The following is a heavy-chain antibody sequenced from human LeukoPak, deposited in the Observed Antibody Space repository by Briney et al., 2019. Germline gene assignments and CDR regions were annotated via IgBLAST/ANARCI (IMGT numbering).Heavy chain of an antibody. D-gene: IGHD3-16*01. CDR3: ARDIEHRSLPYNDYLRRSPPYSYYFDY. V-gene: IGHV3-21*01. J-gene: IGHJ4*01. Sequence: GGSLRLSCAASGFTFSSYSTNWVRQAPGKGLEWVSCISSSSSYIYYADSVKGRFTISRDNAKNSLYLQMNSLRAEDTAVYYCARDIEHRSLPYNDYLRRSPPYSYYFDYWGHGKLVT. CDR1: GFTFSSYS. CDR2: ISSSSSYI.